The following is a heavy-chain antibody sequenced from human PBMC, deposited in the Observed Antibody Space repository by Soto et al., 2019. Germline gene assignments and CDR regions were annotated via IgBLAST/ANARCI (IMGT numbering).Heavy chain of an antibody. Sequence: QITLKASGPTLVKPTQTLTLTCTYSGFSIRTTGVCVGWIRQRPGKPLKWLGIICWTANKVYIPSLKSRLTFTNDFSKSQVVLTMTNMEPVDIGTYYCAHTWGLPFDYWGQGTLVIVSS. CDR3: AHTWGLPFDY. CDR2: ICWTANK. V-gene: IGHV2-5*01. CDR1: GFSIRTTGVC. D-gene: IGHD3-16*01. J-gene: IGHJ4*02.